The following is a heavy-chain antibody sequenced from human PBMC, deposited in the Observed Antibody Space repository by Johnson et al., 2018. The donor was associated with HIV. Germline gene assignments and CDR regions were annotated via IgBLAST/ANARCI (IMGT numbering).Heavy chain of an antibody. CDR2: IRYDGSNK. J-gene: IGHJ3*02. CDR3: ARDQTGVTTI. V-gene: IGHV3-30*04. Sequence: QVQLVESGGGVVQPGRSLRLSCAASGFTFSSYAMHWVRQAPGKGLEWVAFIRYDGSNKCYADSVKGRFTISRDNSKNTLYLQMNSLRAEDTAVYYCARDQTGVTTIWGQGTMVTVSS. CDR1: GFTFSSYA. D-gene: IGHD7-27*01.